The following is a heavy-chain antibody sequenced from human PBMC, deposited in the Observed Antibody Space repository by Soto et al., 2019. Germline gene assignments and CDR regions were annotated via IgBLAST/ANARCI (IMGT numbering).Heavy chain of an antibody. D-gene: IGHD6-13*01. CDR2: IYYSGST. CDR1: GGSISNGYY. Sequence: QVQLQESGPGLVKPSQTLSLTCTVSGGSISNGYYWSWIRQHPGKGLEWIGYIYYSGSTYYTPSLRSLFTITVDTSKNQFSLKLSSVPAAGTAVYYCATPSGGYSMDYYGMDVWGQGTTVTVSS. CDR3: ATPSGGYSMDYYGMDV. J-gene: IGHJ6*02. V-gene: IGHV4-31*01.